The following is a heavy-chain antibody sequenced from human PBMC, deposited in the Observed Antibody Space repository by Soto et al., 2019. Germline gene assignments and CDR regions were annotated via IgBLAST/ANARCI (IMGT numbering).Heavy chain of an antibody. CDR3: ARTTNTGTDY. Sequence: SGPTLVNPTQTLTLTCTFSGFSLTSNEMRVTWIRQPPGKALEWLARIDWDGEKFYSSSLRTRLTISKDSSKNQVVLTMTNMDPVDTATYYCARTTNTGTDYWGQGTLVTVSS. CDR1: GFSLTSNEMR. V-gene: IGHV2-70*04. D-gene: IGHD1-1*01. CDR2: IDWDGEK. J-gene: IGHJ4*02.